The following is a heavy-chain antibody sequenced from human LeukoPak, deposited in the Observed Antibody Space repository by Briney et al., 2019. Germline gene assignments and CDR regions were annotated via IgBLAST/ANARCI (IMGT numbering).Heavy chain of an antibody. D-gene: IGHD4-17*01. CDR3: ARVSHDYGDYGGMDV. CDR2: INQAGSEN. V-gene: IGHV3-7*01. CDR1: GFIFGTYW. J-gene: IGHJ6*02. Sequence: GGSLRLSCAASGFIFGTYWMTWVRQAPGKGLEWVANINQAGSENSYVDSVKGRFTISRDNVKNSLYLQINSLRAEDTAVYYCARVSHDYGDYGGMDVWGQGTTVTVSS.